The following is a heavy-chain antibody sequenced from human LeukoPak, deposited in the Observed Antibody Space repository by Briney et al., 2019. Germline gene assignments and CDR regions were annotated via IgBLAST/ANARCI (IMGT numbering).Heavy chain of an antibody. V-gene: IGHV1-2*02. D-gene: IGHD6-13*01. Sequence: ASVKVSCKASGYTFTGYYMHWVRQAPGQGLEWMGWINPNSGGTNYAQKFQGRVTMTRDTSISTAYMELSRLRSDDTAVYYCARENSSSWYDPYYYFDYWGQGTLVTVSS. J-gene: IGHJ4*02. CDR3: ARENSSSWYDPYYYFDY. CDR1: GYTFTGYY. CDR2: INPNSGGT.